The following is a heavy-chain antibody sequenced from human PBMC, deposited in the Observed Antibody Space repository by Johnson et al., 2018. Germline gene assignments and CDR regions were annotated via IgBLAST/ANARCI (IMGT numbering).Heavy chain of an antibody. CDR3: ARDTYYYDSSGYYIGCDAFDI. CDR1: GFTFSSYA. Sequence: VQLVESGGGLVQXGGSLRLSCAASGFTFSSYAMSWVRQAPGKGLEWVSAISGSGGSTYYADSGKGRFTISRDNSKNTLYLQMNSLRAEDTAVYYCARDTYYYDSSGYYIGCDAFDIWGQGTMVTVSS. CDR2: ISGSGGST. D-gene: IGHD3-22*01. V-gene: IGHV3-23*04. J-gene: IGHJ3*02.